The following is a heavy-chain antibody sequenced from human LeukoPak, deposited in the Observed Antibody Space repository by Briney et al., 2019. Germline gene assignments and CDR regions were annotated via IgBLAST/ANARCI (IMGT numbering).Heavy chain of an antibody. CDR1: GFTFSSYA. D-gene: IGHD6-25*01. J-gene: IGHJ4*02. CDR3: AKDGEAAYYFDY. V-gene: IGHV3-23*01. CDR2: ISGSGGST. Sequence: PGRSLRLSCAASGFTFSSYAMSWVRQAPGKGLEWVSAISGSGGSTYYADSVKGRFTISRDNSKNTLYLQMNSLRAEDTAVYYCAKDGEAAYYFDYWGQGTLVTVSS.